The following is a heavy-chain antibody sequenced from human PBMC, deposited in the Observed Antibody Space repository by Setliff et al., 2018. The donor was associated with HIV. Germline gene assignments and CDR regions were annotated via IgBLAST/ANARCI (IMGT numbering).Heavy chain of an antibody. CDR1: GFTFSSYA. CDR2: ISGSGGST. V-gene: IGHV3-23*01. Sequence: ETLRLSCAASGFTFSSYAMSWVRQAPGKGLKWVSAISGSGGSTYYADSVKGRFTISRDNSKNTLYLQMNSLRAEDTAVYYCANGIAAAGRPVAGRLYYYGMDVWGQGTTVTVSS. D-gene: IGHD6-13*01. CDR3: ANGIAAAGRPVAGRLYYYGMDV. J-gene: IGHJ6*02.